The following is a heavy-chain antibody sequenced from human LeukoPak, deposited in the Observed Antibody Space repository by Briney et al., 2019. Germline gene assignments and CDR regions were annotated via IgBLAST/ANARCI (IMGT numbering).Heavy chain of an antibody. CDR1: GFTFSSYW. D-gene: IGHD2-21*02. Sequence: GGSLRLSCAASGFTFSSYWMHWVRQAPGKGLVWVSRISSDGSSRIYADSVKGRFTISRDNAKNTLYLQMNSLRAEDTAVYYCARLHCGGDCYSSHWGQGTLVTVSS. CDR2: ISSDGSSR. V-gene: IGHV3-74*01. J-gene: IGHJ4*02. CDR3: ARLHCGGDCYSSH.